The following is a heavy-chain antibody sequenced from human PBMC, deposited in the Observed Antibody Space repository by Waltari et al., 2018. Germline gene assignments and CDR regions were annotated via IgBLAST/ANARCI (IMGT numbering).Heavy chain of an antibody. Sequence: EVQLVESGGGLVQPGGSLRLSCAASGFTFSSYGMNWVRQAPGKGLEWVSYISSSSSTIYYADSVKGRFTISRDNAKNSLYLQMNSLRAEDTAVYYCARVETIQGVLNDAFDIWGQGTMVTVSS. CDR3: ARVETIQGVLNDAFDI. J-gene: IGHJ3*02. CDR2: ISSSSSTI. CDR1: GFTFSSYG. V-gene: IGHV3-48*04. D-gene: IGHD3-10*01.